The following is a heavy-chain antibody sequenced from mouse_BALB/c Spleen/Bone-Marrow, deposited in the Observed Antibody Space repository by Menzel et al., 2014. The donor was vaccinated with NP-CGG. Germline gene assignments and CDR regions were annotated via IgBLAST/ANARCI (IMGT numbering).Heavy chain of an antibody. D-gene: IGHD2-10*02. CDR1: GFTFSSYG. Sequence: EVKVVESGGDLVKPGGSLKLSCAASGFTFSSYGMSWVRQTPDKRLEWVATISSGGSHTYYPDSVKGRFTISRDNAKNALCLQMSSLKSEDTAIYYCARRGYDNSCWCFGGWGAGTTVTVSS. CDR2: ISSGGSHT. CDR3: ARRGYDNSCWCFGG. J-gene: IGHJ1*01. V-gene: IGHV5-6*02.